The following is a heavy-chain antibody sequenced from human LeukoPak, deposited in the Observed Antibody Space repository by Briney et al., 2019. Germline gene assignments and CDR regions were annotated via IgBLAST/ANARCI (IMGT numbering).Heavy chain of an antibody. CDR1: GFTFDDYG. J-gene: IGHJ4*02. CDR3: ARMITFGGVIPYYFDY. D-gene: IGHD3-16*02. Sequence: GGSLRLSCAASGFTFDDYGMSWVRQAPGKGLEWVSGMNWNGGSSGYADSVKGRFTISRDNAKNSLYLQMNSLRAEDTALYYCARMITFGGVIPYYFDYWGQGTLVTVSS. CDR2: MNWNGGSS. V-gene: IGHV3-20*04.